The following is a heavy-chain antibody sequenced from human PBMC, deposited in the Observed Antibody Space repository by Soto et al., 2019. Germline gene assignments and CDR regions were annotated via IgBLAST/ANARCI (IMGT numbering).Heavy chain of an antibody. V-gene: IGHV4-59*01. CDR2: IYYSGST. Sequence: SETLSLTCTVSGGSISSYYWSWIRQPPGKGLEWIGYIYYSGSTNYNPSLKSRVTISVDTSKNQFSLKLSSVTAADTAVYYCARSYDYVWGSYGYFDYWGQGTLVTVSS. CDR1: GGSISSYY. CDR3: ARSYDYVWGSYGYFDY. J-gene: IGHJ4*02. D-gene: IGHD3-16*01.